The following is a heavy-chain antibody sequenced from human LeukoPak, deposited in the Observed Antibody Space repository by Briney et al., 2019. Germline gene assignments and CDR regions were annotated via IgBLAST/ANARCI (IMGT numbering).Heavy chain of an antibody. CDR2: IYYSGSS. V-gene: IGHV4-61*01. Sequence: SETLSLTCTVSGGSISSGSYYWSWIRQPPGKGLEWLGYIYYSGSSNYNPSLKSRDTISADTSKNQFSLKLSSVTAADTAVYYCARVPRSYYYYYYMDVWGKGTTVTVSS. J-gene: IGHJ6*03. CDR1: GGSISSGSYY. CDR3: ARVPRSYYYYYYMDV.